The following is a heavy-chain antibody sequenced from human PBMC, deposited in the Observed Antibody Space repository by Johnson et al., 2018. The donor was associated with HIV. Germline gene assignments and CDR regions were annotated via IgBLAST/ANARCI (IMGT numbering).Heavy chain of an antibody. J-gene: IGHJ3*02. Sequence: VQLVESGGGLVQPVGSLRLSCAASGFTFSSYWMSWVRQAPGKGLEWVANIKQDGSEKYYVDSVKGRFTISRDNAKNSLYLQINSLRAEDTAVYYCAREGLQDPAWDAFDIWGQGTMVTVSS. CDR3: AREGLQDPAWDAFDI. V-gene: IGHV3-7*01. CDR2: IKQDGSEK. CDR1: GFTFSSYW.